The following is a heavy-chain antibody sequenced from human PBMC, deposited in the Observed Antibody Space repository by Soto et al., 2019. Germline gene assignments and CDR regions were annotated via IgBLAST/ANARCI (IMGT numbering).Heavy chain of an antibody. J-gene: IGHJ6*02. D-gene: IGHD1-26*01. CDR3: TRVKTSGYYYYYGMDV. V-gene: IGHV3-20*04. CDR2: INWNGGST. CDR1: GFTFDDYG. Sequence: GGSLRLSCAASGFTFDDYGMSWVRQAPGKGLEWVSGINWNGGSTGYADSVKGRFTISRDNTKNSLYLQMNSLRAEDTAVYYCTRVKTSGYYYYYGMDVWGQGTTVTVSS.